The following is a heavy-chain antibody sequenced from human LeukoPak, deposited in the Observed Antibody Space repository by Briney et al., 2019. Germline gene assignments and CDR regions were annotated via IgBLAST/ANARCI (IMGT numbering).Heavy chain of an antibody. CDR1: GDSITSDNFF. CDR2: VKPSGGT. D-gene: IGHD5-12*01. J-gene: IGHJ4*02. Sequence: SETLSLTCTVYGDSITSDNFFWTWIRQPAGKGLEWIGRVKPSGGTDYNPSLTSRVTISVDTSKTQYSLKLSSVTAADTAVYYCARYRLGYLDYWGQGTLVTVSS. V-gene: IGHV4-61*02. CDR3: ARYRLGYLDY.